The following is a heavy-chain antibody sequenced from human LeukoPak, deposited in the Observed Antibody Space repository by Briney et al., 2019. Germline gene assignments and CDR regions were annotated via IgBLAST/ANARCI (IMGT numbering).Heavy chain of an antibody. Sequence: ASVKVSCKASGYTFTSYYMHWVRQAPGQGLEWMGIINPSGGSTSYAQKFQGRVTMTRDTSTTTVYMELSSLRSEDTAVYYCARASGGYSGYDYDSYYYMDVWGKGTTVTISS. J-gene: IGHJ6*03. CDR3: ARASGGYSGYDYDSYYYMDV. D-gene: IGHD5-12*01. CDR1: GYTFTSYY. CDR2: INPSGGST. V-gene: IGHV1-46*01.